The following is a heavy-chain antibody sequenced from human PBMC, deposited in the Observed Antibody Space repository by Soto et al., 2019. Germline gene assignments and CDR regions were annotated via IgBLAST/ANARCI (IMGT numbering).Heavy chain of an antibody. Sequence: QVQLVQSGAEVKKPGSSVRVSCKASGGMFYSSAINWVRQAPGQGLEWMGGIVPMNGSPKYAQEFLGRVTISADASATTAYMDLSGLKSEDTAVYYCSFAPNCTYPLTRYWGRGTQVTVSS. CDR1: GGMFYSSA. V-gene: IGHV1-69*01. D-gene: IGHD2-8*01. CDR2: IVPMNGSP. CDR3: SFAPNCTYPLTRY. J-gene: IGHJ4*02.